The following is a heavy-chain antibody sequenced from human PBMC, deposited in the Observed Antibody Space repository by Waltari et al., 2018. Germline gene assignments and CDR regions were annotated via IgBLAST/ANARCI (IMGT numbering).Heavy chain of an antibody. Sequence: QVQLQESGPGLVKPSETLSLTCTVSGGSISSYYWSWIRQPPGKGLEWIGYIYYSGRTNYNPSRKSRVTIPVDTSKNQFSLKLSSVTAADTAVYYCARGPADYYDSSGYYYVGYFDYWGQGTLVTVSS. CDR1: GGSISSYY. CDR3: ARGPADYYDSSGYYYVGYFDY. J-gene: IGHJ4*02. V-gene: IGHV4-59*01. CDR2: IYYSGRT. D-gene: IGHD3-22*01.